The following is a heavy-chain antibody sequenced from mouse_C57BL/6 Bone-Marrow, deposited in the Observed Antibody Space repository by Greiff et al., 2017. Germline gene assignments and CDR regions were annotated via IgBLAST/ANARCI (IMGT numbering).Heavy chain of an antibody. CDR2: IYPGDGDT. CDR3: ARLILRYYAMDY. V-gene: IGHV1-80*01. Sequence: VQLQQSGAELVKPGASVKISCKASGYAFSSYWMNWVKQRPGKGLEWIGQIYPGDGDTNYNGKFKGKATLTADKSSSTAYMQLSSLTSEDSAVYFCARLILRYYAMDYWGQGTSVIVSS. J-gene: IGHJ4*01. CDR1: GYAFSSYW. D-gene: IGHD1-1*01.